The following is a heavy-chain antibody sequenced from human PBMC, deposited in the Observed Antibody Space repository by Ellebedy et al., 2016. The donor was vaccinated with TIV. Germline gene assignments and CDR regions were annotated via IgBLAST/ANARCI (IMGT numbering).Heavy chain of an antibody. CDR2: INTNTGNR. V-gene: IGHV7-4-1*02. Sequence: AASVKVSCKASGYTFTSYAMNWVGQAPGQGLEWMGWINTNTGNRTYAQGFTGRFVFSLDTSVSTAYLQISSLKAEDTAVYYCARSLRGSYYGDWFDPWGQGTLVTVSS. J-gene: IGHJ5*02. CDR3: ARSLRGSYYGDWFDP. D-gene: IGHD1-26*01. CDR1: GYTFTSYA.